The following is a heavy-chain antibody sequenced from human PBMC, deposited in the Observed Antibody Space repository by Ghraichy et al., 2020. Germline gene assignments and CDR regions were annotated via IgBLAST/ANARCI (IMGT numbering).Heavy chain of an antibody. V-gene: IGHV2-5*02. Sequence: SGPTLVKPTQTLTLTCTFSGFSLSTSGVGVGWIRQPPGKALEWLALIYWDDDKRYSPSLKSRLTITKDTSKNQVVLTMTNMDPVDSATYYCAHSRWSISPAAFDYWGQGTLVTVSS. CDR3: AHSRWSISPAAFDY. CDR2: IYWDDDK. J-gene: IGHJ4*02. CDR1: GFSLSTSGVG. D-gene: IGHD3-3*01.